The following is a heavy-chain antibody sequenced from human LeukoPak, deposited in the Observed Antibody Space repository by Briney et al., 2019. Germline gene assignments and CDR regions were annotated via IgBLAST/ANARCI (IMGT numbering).Heavy chain of an antibody. CDR2: IYHSGTT. J-gene: IGHJ6*03. CDR3: ARDYGYSGYDQDYYYYMDV. D-gene: IGHD5-12*01. Sequence: PSETLSLTCTVSGGSISSSNYWSWIRQSPGKRLEWIGYIYHSGTTNYSPSLRSRVTMSVDTSKNQFSLRLSSVTAADTAVYYCARDYGYSGYDQDYYYYMDVWGKGTTVTISS. CDR1: GGSISSSNY. V-gene: IGHV4-59*01.